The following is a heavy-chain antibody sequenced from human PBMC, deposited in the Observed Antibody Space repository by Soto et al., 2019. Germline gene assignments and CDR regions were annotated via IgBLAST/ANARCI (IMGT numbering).Heavy chain of an antibody. J-gene: IGHJ4*02. V-gene: IGHV3-23*01. CDR1: GFSIGSSA. CDR2: IGGNGVTT. D-gene: IGHD2-15*01. Sequence: EVQLLESGGGLVQPGGSLRLSCAASGFSIGSSAWSWVRQAPGKGLDWVSTIGGNGVTTFYADSAKGRFTISRDISRNTVFLQMSSLRAEDTALYYWAKSSRYCSGGGCFYYFDYWGQGTLVTVSS. CDR3: AKSSRYCSGGGCFYYFDY.